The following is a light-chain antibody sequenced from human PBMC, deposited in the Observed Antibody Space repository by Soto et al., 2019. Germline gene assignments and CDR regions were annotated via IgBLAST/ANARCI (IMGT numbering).Light chain of an antibody. CDR1: QSVSSSY. Sequence: EIVLTQSASTLSWSAGERATLSWWASQSVSSSYLAWYQQKPGLAPRLLIYDASSRATGIPDRFSGSGSGTDFTLTISRLEPQDFAVYYCQQYGSSPPWTFGQGTKVDIK. CDR2: DAS. J-gene: IGKJ1*01. CDR3: QQYGSSPPWT. V-gene: IGKV3D-20*01.